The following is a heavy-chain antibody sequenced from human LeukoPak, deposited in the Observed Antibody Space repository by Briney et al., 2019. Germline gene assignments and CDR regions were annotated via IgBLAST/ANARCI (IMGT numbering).Heavy chain of an antibody. Sequence: SETLSLTCAVYGGSFSGYYWSWIRNPPGKGLEWIGHIHYSGGADYNPPLKSRVSMSLDTSKNHFSLRLTSVTAADAGVYFCARAEGAASHIWGQGTMVSVSS. D-gene: IGHD3-16*01. CDR2: IHYSGGA. J-gene: IGHJ3*02. CDR3: ARAEGAASHI. CDR1: GGSFSGYY. V-gene: IGHV4-34*10.